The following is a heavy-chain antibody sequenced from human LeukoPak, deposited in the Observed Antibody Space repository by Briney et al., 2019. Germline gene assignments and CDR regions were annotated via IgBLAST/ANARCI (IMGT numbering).Heavy chain of an antibody. D-gene: IGHD3-22*01. CDR2: VIYDGSDK. V-gene: IGHV3-30-3*01. J-gene: IGHJ5*02. CDR1: GFTFRDYA. CDR3: ARNYDNSGYYYVGGES. Sequence: GGSLRLSCSASGFTFRDYAMHWVRQAPGKGLEWLAVVIYDGSDKYYADSVKGRFTISRDNSKTTLFLQMNRLRTEDTGVYYCARNYDNSGYYYVGGESWGQGTLVTVSP.